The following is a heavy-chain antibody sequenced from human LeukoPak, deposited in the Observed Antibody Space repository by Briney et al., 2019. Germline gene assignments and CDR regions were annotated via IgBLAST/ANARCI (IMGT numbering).Heavy chain of an antibody. J-gene: IGHJ5*02. V-gene: IGHV1-18*01. CDR1: GYTFTSYG. CDR2: ISAYSGNT. Sequence: ASVKVSCKSSGYTFTSYGISWVRQAPGQGLEWMGWISAYSGNTNYAQKLPGRVTMTTATSTSTANMEVRSLRYDDTGVYYCARRRVYDIDNWFDPWGQGNLVSVSS. CDR3: ARRRVYDIDNWFDP. D-gene: IGHD2-8*01.